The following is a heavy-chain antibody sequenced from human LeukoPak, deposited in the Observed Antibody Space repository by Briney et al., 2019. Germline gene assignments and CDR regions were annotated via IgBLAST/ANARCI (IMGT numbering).Heavy chain of an antibody. D-gene: IGHD5-12*01. CDR3: ARVRTELSGYGPLGFDY. V-gene: IGHV1-69*01. CDR1: VGSLSIYA. Sequence: GAAVRVSHVHSVGSLSIYAISWVPQAPGQGLEWRGEIIPDFATANYGQKYQGRVTITAAQSTSTAYMELSSLSSEDTAVYYCARVRTELSGYGPLGFDYWGQGTLVTVSS. J-gene: IGHJ4*02. CDR2: IIPDFATA.